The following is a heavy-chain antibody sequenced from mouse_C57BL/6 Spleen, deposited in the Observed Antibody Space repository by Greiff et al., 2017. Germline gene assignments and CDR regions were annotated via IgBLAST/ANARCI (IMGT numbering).Heavy chain of an antibody. J-gene: IGHJ2*01. D-gene: IGHD2-5*01. V-gene: IGHV1-59*01. Sequence: QVQLQQPGAELVRPGTSVKLSCKASGYTFTSYWMHWVKQRPGQGLEWIGVIDPSDSYTNYNQKFKGKATLTVDTSSSTAYMQLSSLTSEDSAVYYCARGDSNYGVYFDYWGQGTTLTVSS. CDR1: GYTFTSYW. CDR3: ARGDSNYGVYFDY. CDR2: IDPSDSYT.